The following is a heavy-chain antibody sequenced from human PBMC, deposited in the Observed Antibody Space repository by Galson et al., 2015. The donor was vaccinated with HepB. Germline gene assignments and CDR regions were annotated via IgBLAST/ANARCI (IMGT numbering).Heavy chain of an antibody. Sequence: SLRLSCAASGFTFSSYAMSWVRQAPGKGLEWVSAISGSGGSTYYADSVKGRFTISRDNSKNTLYLQMNSLRAEDTAVYYCAKGHWNELWFGELAHYFDYWGRGTLVTVSS. D-gene: IGHD3-10*01. CDR3: AKGHWNELWFGELAHYFDY. V-gene: IGHV3-23*01. J-gene: IGHJ4*02. CDR2: ISGSGGST. CDR1: GFTFSSYA.